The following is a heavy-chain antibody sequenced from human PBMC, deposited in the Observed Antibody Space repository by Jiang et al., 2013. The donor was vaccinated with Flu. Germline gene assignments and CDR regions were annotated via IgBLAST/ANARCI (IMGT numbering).Heavy chain of an antibody. CDR3: AHNIGYSNGLWAYYFDQ. D-gene: IGHD4-11*01. Sequence: KPTQTLTLTCTFSGFSLSTSGVGVGWIRQPPGKALEWLALIYWDDDERYSPLLKSRLTTTKDTSKNQVVLTMTNMDPVDTGTYYCAHNIGYSNGLWAYYFDQWGQGTLVTVSS. CDR2: IYWDDDE. CDR1: GFSLSTSGVG. V-gene: IGHV2-5*02. J-gene: IGHJ4*02.